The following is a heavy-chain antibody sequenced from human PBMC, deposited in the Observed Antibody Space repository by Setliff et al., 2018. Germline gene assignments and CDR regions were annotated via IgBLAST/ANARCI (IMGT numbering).Heavy chain of an antibody. Sequence: GSLRLSCAASGFAFSSYGMHWVRQAPGKGLEWVAFIRFDGTNKYYADSVKGRFTISXXXSKNTXXXXXXXLRPEDTAVYYCVKWDSKYVSGSHYMDVWGKGTTVTVSS. CDR1: GFAFSSYG. CDR2: IRFDGTNK. D-gene: IGHD3-16*01. CDR3: VKWDSKYVSGSHYMDV. J-gene: IGHJ6*03. V-gene: IGHV3-30*02.